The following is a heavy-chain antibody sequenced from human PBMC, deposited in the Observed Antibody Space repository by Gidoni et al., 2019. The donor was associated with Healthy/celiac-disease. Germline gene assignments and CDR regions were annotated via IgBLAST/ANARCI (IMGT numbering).Heavy chain of an antibody. CDR1: GYTVTGHE. D-gene: IGHD2-15*01. CDR2: INPNSGGT. CDR3: ARDLRVVAATPNFFYYYYGMDV. Sequence: QVQLVQAGDEVKKPGAAVKVSCKASGYTVTGHEMHGVRQAPGQGLEWMGWINPNSGGTIYAQKFQGRVTMTRDTSISPAYMELSRLRSDDTAVYYCARDLRVVAATPNFFYYYYGMDVWGQGTTVTVSS. V-gene: IGHV1-2*02. J-gene: IGHJ6*02.